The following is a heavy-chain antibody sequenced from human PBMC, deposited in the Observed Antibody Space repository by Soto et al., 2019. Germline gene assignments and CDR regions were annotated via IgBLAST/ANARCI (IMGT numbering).Heavy chain of an antibody. CDR3: ARGSLFGVVISQLDY. D-gene: IGHD3-3*02. J-gene: IGHJ4*02. CDR2: IWYDGSNK. Sequence: GGSLRLSCAASEFTFSSYGMHWVRQAPGKGLEWVAVIWYDGSNKYYADSVKGRFTISRDNSKNTLYLQMNSLRAEDTAVYYCARGSLFGVVISQLDYWGQGTLVTVSS. CDR1: EFTFSSYG. V-gene: IGHV3-33*01.